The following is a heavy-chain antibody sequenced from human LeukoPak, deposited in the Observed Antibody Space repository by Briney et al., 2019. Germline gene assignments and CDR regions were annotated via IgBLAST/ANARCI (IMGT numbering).Heavy chain of an antibody. CDR1: EFTVSSNY. CDR2: IWYDGSNK. Sequence: GGSLRLSCAASEFTVSSNYMSWVRQAPGKGLEWVAVIWYDGSNKYYADSVKGRFTISRDNAKNTLYLQMNSLRAEDTAVYYCARESGYTYGAWGQGTLVTVSS. V-gene: IGHV3-33*08. D-gene: IGHD6-13*01. J-gene: IGHJ4*02. CDR3: ARESGYTYGA.